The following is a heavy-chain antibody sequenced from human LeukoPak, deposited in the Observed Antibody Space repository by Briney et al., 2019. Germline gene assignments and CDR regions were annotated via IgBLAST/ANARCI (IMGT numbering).Heavy chain of an antibody. Sequence: PSETLSLTCTVSGGSIGSSSYYWGWIRQPPGKGLEWIGSIYYSGSTYYNPSLKSRVTISVDTSKNQFSLKLSSVTAADTAVYYCARRRAGLGYCSSTSCYGIWFDPWGQGTLVTVSS. D-gene: IGHD2-2*01. CDR1: GGSIGSSSYY. V-gene: IGHV4-39*07. J-gene: IGHJ5*02. CDR3: ARRRAGLGYCSSTSCYGIWFDP. CDR2: IYYSGST.